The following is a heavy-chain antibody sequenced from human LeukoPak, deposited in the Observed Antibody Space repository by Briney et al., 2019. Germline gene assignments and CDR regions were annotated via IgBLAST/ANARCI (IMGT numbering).Heavy chain of an antibody. CDR1: GGSFSGYY. Sequence: SETLSLTCAVYGGSFSGYYWSWIRQPPGKGLEWIGEINHSGSTNYNPSLKSRVTISVDTSKNQFSLQLNSVTPEDTAVYYCARASNWKYVNGFDYWGQGTLVTVSS. CDR2: INHSGST. CDR3: ARASNWKYVNGFDY. V-gene: IGHV4-34*01. J-gene: IGHJ4*02. D-gene: IGHD1-7*01.